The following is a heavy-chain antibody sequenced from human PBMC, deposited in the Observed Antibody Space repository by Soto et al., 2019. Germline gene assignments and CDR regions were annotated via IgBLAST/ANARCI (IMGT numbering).Heavy chain of an antibody. D-gene: IGHD5-12*01. J-gene: IGHJ6*02. CDR3: ARGRGYSGDDHYYYFDMDV. Sequence: SVKVSCKDSGGTFSSYAITWVRQAPGEGLEWMGGSIPIFGTANYAQKFQGRVTISVDESTGTAYMELSSLRSEDTAVYYCARGRGYSGDDHYYYFDMDVWGQGTTVTVSS. V-gene: IGHV1-69*13. CDR1: GGTFSSYA. CDR2: SIPIFGTA.